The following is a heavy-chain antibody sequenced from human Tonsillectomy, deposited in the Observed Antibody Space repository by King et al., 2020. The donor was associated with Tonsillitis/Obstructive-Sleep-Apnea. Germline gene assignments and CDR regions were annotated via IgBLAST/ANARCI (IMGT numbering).Heavy chain of an antibody. CDR3: ARSNYDFWSGFYDAFDI. CDR1: GYSFTSYW. Sequence: VQLVQSGAEVKKPGESLKISCKGSGYSFTSYWIGWVRQMPGKGLEWMGFIYPGDSDTRYSQSFQGQVTISVDKSISTAYLQWSSLKASDTAMYYCARSNYDFWSGFYDAFDIWGQGTMVTVPS. J-gene: IGHJ3*02. D-gene: IGHD3-3*01. CDR2: IYPGDSDT. V-gene: IGHV5-51*01.